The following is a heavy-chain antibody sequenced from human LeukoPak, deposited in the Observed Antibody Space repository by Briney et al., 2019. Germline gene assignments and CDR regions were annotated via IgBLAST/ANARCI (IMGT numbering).Heavy chain of an antibody. CDR2: IKEDGSEK. CDR3: ARKDSSPRTFDY. CDR1: GFSFSSYL. J-gene: IGHJ4*02. D-gene: IGHD3-22*01. Sequence: GGSLRPSCAASGFSFSSYLMSWVRQAPGRGLEWVANIKEDGSEKNYVDSVKGRFTISRDNAKNSLYLQMNSLRAEDTAVYYCARKDSSPRTFDYWGQGTLVTVSS. V-gene: IGHV3-7*01.